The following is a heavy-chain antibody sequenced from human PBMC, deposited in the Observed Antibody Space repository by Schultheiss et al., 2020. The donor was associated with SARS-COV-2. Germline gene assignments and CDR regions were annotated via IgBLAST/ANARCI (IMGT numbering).Heavy chain of an antibody. CDR3: ARVRFGKGFF. Sequence: ASVKVSCKASGYTFTGYYMHWVRQAPGQGLEWMGWINPNSGGTNYAQKFQGRITMTRDTYVSTIFMELTRLTFDDTAVYYCARVRFGKGFFWGQGTLVTVSS. J-gene: IGHJ4*02. D-gene: IGHD3-10*01. CDR2: INPNSGGT. V-gene: IGHV1-2*02. CDR1: GYTFTGYY.